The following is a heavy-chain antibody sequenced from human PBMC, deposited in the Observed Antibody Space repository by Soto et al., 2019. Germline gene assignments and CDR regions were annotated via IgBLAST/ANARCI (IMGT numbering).Heavy chain of an antibody. J-gene: IGHJ6*02. V-gene: IGHV4-34*01. CDR3: ATVDFDYYYGMDV. Sequence: NPSETLSLTCAVYGGSFGGYYWSWIRQPPGKGLEWIGEINHSGSTNYNPSLKSRVTISVDTSKNQFSLKLSSVTAADTAVYYCATVDFDYYYGMDVWGQGTTVTVSS. CDR1: GGSFGGYY. CDR2: INHSGST.